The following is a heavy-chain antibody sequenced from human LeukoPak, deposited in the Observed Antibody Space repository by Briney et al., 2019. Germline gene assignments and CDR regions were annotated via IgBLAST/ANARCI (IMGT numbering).Heavy chain of an antibody. D-gene: IGHD6-13*01. CDR1: GGSVSSANNY. V-gene: IGHV4-39*01. CDR3: ASSQYPIAAADNWFAP. J-gene: IGHJ5*02. Sequence: SETLSLTCTVSGGSVSSANNYWGWIRQTPGKGLEWSGTIYFSGTTYYNPSLKSRVTMSVDTSKNQFSLRLGSVTAADTAVYYCASSQYPIAAADNWFAPWGQGSLVTVSS. CDR2: IYFSGTT.